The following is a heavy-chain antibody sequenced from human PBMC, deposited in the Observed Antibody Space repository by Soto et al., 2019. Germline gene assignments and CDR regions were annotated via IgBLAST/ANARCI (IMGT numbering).Heavy chain of an antibody. CDR2: IYYSGST. V-gene: IGHV4-31*03. Sequence: QVQLQESGPGLVKPSQTLSLTCTVSGGSISSGGYYWSWIRQHPGKGLEWIGYIYYSGSTYYNPSLKSRVTISVDTSKNQFSLKLSSVTAADTAVYYCASLEVVAATANEAFDIWGQGTMVTVSS. J-gene: IGHJ3*02. CDR3: ASLEVVAATANEAFDI. D-gene: IGHD2-15*01. CDR1: GGSISSGGYY.